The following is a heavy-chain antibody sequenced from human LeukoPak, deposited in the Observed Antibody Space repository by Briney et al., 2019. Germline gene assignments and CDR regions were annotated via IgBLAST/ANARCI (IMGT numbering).Heavy chain of an antibody. D-gene: IGHD3-10*01. CDR2: INHSGST. J-gene: IGHJ6*03. Sequence: PSETLSLTCAVYGGSFSGYYWSWIRQPPGKGLEWIGEINHSGSTNYNPSLKSRVTISVDTSKNQFSLKLSSVTAADTAVYYCARGYYYGSGSLPNYYMDVWGKGTTVTISS. V-gene: IGHV4-34*01. CDR3: ARGYYYGSGSLPNYYMDV. CDR1: GGSFSGYY.